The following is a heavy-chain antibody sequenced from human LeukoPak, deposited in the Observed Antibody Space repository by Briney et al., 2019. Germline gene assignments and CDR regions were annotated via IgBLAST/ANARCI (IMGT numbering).Heavy chain of an antibody. J-gene: IGHJ2*01. CDR3: ARDGTVVTAIPRNWYFDL. Sequence: SETLSLTCAVSGGSISSSNWWSWVRQPPGKGLEWIGEIHHSGSTNYNPSLKSRVTISVDKSKNQFSLKLSSVTAADTAVYYCARDGTVVTAIPRNWYFDLWGRGTLVTVSS. CDR1: GGSISSSNW. CDR2: IHHSGST. D-gene: IGHD2-21*02. V-gene: IGHV4-4*02.